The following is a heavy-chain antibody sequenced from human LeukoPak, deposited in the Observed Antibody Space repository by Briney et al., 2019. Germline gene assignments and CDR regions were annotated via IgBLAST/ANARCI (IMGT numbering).Heavy chain of an antibody. CDR3: ARDAQAYRYSGYEVSYYFDY. V-gene: IGHV3-11*04. D-gene: IGHD5-12*01. CDR1: GFTFSDYY. Sequence: GGSLRLSCAASGFTFSDYYMSWIRQAPGKGLEWLSYISSSGTTIYYADSVKGRFTISRDNSKNALYLQMNSLRAEDTAVYYCARDAQAYRYSGYEVSYYFDYWGQGTLVTVSS. CDR2: ISSSGTTI. J-gene: IGHJ4*02.